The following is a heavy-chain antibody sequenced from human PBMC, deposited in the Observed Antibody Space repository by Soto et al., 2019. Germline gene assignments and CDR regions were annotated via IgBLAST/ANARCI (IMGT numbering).Heavy chain of an antibody. J-gene: IGHJ4*02. CDR1: GGTFSSYA. CDR2: IIPIFGTA. CDR3: ARERDSSGYDFDY. Sequence: QVQLVQSGAEVKKPGSSMKVSCKASGGTFSSYAISWVRQAPGQGREWMGGIIPIFGTANYAQKFQGRVTITAYESTSTAYIELSSLRSEDTSVYYCARERDSSGYDFDYWGQGTLVTVSS. D-gene: IGHD3-22*01. V-gene: IGHV1-69*01.